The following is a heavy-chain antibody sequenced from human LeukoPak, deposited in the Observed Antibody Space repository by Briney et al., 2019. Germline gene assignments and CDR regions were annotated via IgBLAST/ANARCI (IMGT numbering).Heavy chain of an antibody. Sequence: GGSLRLSCAASGFTFSRYSMNWVRQAPGKGVEWGSSISSSRSYINYGDSVKGGFNISRENGKDSMDMKIKRLRGEDTAVYYCATAYDILTGPVYYYYGMGVWGQGTTVTVSS. CDR2: ISSSRSYI. J-gene: IGHJ6*02. V-gene: IGHV3-21*01. D-gene: IGHD3-9*01. CDR1: GFTFSRYS. CDR3: ATAYDILTGPVYYYYGMGV.